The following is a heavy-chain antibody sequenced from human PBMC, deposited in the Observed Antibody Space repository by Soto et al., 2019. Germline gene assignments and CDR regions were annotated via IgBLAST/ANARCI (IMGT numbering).Heavy chain of an antibody. D-gene: IGHD1-1*01. CDR2: TSYTGST. CDR1: GGSVSRGSHY. CDR3: ARGRADDSNSFDTIDI. Sequence: SETLSLTCTVSGGSVSRGSHYWSWVRQSPGQGREWIAYTSYTGSTDYNPSLKRRVTISINMSKNQFYLRLDTVTAADTDVYYCARGRADDSNSFDTIDIWGQGTLVTVSS. V-gene: IGHV4-61*01. J-gene: IGHJ3*02.